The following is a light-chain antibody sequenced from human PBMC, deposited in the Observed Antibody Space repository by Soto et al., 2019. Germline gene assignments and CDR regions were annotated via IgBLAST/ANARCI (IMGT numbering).Light chain of an antibody. CDR3: SSYTSGSTWV. CDR2: EVS. V-gene: IGLV2-14*01. CDR1: SSDVGGYNY. Sequence: QSALTQPASVSGSPGQSITISCTGTSSDVGGYNYVSWYQQHPGKAPKVMIYEVSHRPSGVSNRFSGSKSGNTASLPISGLQAEDEADYYCSSYTSGSTWVFGGGTKLTVL. J-gene: IGLJ3*02.